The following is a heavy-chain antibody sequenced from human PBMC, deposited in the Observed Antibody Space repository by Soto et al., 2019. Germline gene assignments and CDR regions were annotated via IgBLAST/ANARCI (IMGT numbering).Heavy chain of an antibody. CDR3: ARLSDDYGDPFDY. CDR2: IYYSGRT. V-gene: IGHV4-59*08. Sequence: SETLSLTCTVSGGSISSYYWSWIRQPPGKGLEWIGYIYYSGRTNYNPSLKSRVTISVDTSKNQFSLKLSSVTAADTAVYYCARLSDDYGDPFDYWGQGTLVTVSS. CDR1: GGSISSYY. D-gene: IGHD4-17*01. J-gene: IGHJ4*02.